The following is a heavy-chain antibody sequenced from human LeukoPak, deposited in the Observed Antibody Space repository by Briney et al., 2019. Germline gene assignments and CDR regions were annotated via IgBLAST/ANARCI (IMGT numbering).Heavy chain of an antibody. J-gene: IGHJ4*02. CDR2: INPNSGGT. V-gene: IGHV1-2*02. Sequence: ASVKVSCKASGYTFTGYYMHWVRQAPGQGLEWMGWINPNSGGTNYAQKFQGRVTMTRDTSISTAYMELSRLRSDDTAVYYCARGDCSGGSCYTPSDYWGQGTLVTVSS. CDR1: GYTFTGYY. CDR3: ARGDCSGGSCYTPSDY. D-gene: IGHD2-15*01.